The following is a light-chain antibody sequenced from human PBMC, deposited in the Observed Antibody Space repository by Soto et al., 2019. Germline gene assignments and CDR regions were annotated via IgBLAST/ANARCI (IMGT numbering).Light chain of an antibody. CDR3: QQRSNWPPVT. V-gene: IGKV3-11*01. CDR2: DAS. CDR1: QSVSSY. J-gene: IGKJ4*01. Sequence: EIVLTQSPATLSLSPGERATLSCRASQSVSSYLAWYQQKPGQAPRPLIYDASNRATGIPARFSGSGSGTDVTLTISSLEPEDFAIYYCQQRSNWPPVTFGGGTKVAIK.